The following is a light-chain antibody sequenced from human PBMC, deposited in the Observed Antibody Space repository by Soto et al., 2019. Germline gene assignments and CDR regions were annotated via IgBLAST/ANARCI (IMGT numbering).Light chain of an antibody. V-gene: IGKV3-20*01. CDR3: QQYGSSSIT. J-gene: IGKJ5*01. Sequence: EIVMTQSPATLSVSPGERATLSCRASQSVGSYLAWYQQKPGQAPRLLIYGASSRATGIPDRFSGSGSGTDFTLTISRLEPEDFAVYYCQQYGSSSITFGQGTRLEI. CDR2: GAS. CDR1: QSVGSY.